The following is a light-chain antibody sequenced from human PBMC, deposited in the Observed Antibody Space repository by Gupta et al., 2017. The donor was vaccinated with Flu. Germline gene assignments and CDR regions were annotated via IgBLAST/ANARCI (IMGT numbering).Light chain of an antibody. V-gene: IGLV8-61*02. CDR1: SGSGSTYFY. J-gene: IGLJ2*01. Sequence: QTVVTQEPSFSVSPGGTVTLTCALHSGSGSTYFYPSWYQQAPGQPTLTLIYSTNIRASAVPDFFSGSIVGPTAAPTIAGAQAEDDCYYFCTQYMNTTFFFGGGTKLTVL. CDR2: STN. CDR3: TQYMNTTFF.